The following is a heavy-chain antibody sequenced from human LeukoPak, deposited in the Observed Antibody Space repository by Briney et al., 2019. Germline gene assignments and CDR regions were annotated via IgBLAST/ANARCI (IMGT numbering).Heavy chain of an antibody. CDR1: GFTFSSYA. J-gene: IGHJ4*02. CDR3: AKDIDWNYSTSDY. Sequence: SGGSLRFSCAASGFTFSSYAMSWVRQAPGKGLEWVSAISGSGGSTYYADSVKGRFTISRDNSKNTLYLQMNSLRAEDTAVYYCAKDIDWNYSTSDYWGQGTLVTVSS. V-gene: IGHV3-23*01. CDR2: ISGSGGST. D-gene: IGHD1-7*01.